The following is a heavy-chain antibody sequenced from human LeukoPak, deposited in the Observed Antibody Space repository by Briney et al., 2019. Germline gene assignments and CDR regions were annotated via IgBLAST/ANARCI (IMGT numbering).Heavy chain of an antibody. CDR2: INPKSGGT. J-gene: IGHJ4*02. CDR3: ARPDIGMADLDY. D-gene: IGHD6-19*01. V-gene: IGHV1-2*02. Sequence: ASVKVSCKASGYTFTGYYMHWVRQAPGQGLEWMGWINPKSGGTNYAQKSQGRVTMTRDTSISTAYMELNRLRSDDTAVYYCARPDIGMADLDYWGQGTLVTVSS. CDR1: GYTFTGYY.